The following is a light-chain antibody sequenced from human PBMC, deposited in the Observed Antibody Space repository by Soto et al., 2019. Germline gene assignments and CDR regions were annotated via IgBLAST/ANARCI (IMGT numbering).Light chain of an antibody. V-gene: IGKV2-28*01. J-gene: IGKJ5*01. CDR2: LGS. Sequence: DIVMTQSPLSLPVTPGEPASISCRSSQSLLHSNGYNCLDWYLQKPGQSPQLLIYLGSNRASGVPERFSGSGSGRDFPLNISRLEAEDVGVYYFMQALQTPVTLGQGTRLEIK. CDR1: QSLLHSNGYNC. CDR3: MQALQTPVT.